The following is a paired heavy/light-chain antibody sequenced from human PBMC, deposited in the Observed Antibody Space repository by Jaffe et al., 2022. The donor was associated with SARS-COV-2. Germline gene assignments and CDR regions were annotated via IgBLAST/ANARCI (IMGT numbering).Heavy chain of an antibody. Sequence: QVQLVESGGGVVQPGRSLRLSCATSGFTFSSFGMHWVRQAPGKGLDWVAVIWYDGSNKYYADSVKGRVTISRDNSKNTMYLQMNSLRAEDTAVYYCARDSGAYYYFGMDVWGQGTTVTVFS. CDR2: IWYDGSNK. CDR3: ARDSGAYYYFGMDV. V-gene: IGHV3-33*01. J-gene: IGHJ6*02. CDR1: GFTFSSFG. D-gene: IGHD1-26*01.
Light chain of an antibody. Sequence: QSVLTQPPSASGTPGQRVTISCSGSSSNIGSNTVNWYQQLPGTAPKLLIYSHNQRPSGVPDRFSGSKSGTSASLAISGLQSEDEADYYCAAWDDSLNGWVFGGGTKLTVL. J-gene: IGLJ3*02. CDR1: SSNIGSNT. CDR3: AAWDDSLNGWV. V-gene: IGLV1-44*01. CDR2: SHN.